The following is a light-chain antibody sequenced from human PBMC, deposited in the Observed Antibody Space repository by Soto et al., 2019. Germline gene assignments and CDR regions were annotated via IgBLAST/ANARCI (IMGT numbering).Light chain of an antibody. V-gene: IGKV1-5*01. CDR2: DAS. CDR3: QQYDTFSGT. Sequence: DIQMTQSPSTLSASVGDTVTVTCRASQSVSGWLAWYQQNPGEAPKLLIYDASALPRRVPSRFSGSGSGTKFTLTIASLQPDEFATYYCQQYDTFSGTFGPGTKVEI. CDR1: QSVSGW. J-gene: IGKJ1*01.